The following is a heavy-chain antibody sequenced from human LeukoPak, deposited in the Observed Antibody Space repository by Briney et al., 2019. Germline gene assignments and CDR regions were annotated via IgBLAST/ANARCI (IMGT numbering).Heavy chain of an antibody. CDR2: IYHSGST. J-gene: IGHJ3*02. V-gene: IGHV4-30-2*01. CDR1: GGSISSGGYS. D-gene: IGHD6-6*01. CDR3: ARTSIAARRANAFDI. Sequence: PSQTLSLTCTVSGGSISSGGYSWSWIRQPPGKGLEWIGYIYHSGSTYYNPSLKSRVTISVDRSKNQFPLKLSSVTAADTAVYYCARTSIAARRANAFDIWGLGTMVTVSS.